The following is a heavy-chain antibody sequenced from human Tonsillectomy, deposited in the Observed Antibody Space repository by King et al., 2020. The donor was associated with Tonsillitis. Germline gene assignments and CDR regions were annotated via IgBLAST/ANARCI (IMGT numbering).Heavy chain of an antibody. D-gene: IGHD6-19*01. CDR2: IYPDDSDT. CDR1: GYIFINLW. CDR3: VRGRVNGLNGGPVPGTYFDY. V-gene: IGHV5-51*03. J-gene: IGHJ4*02. Sequence: QLGQSGAEGKKPGQSLKISCQGSGYIFINLWIGWVRQMPGRGLELRGIIYPDDSDTRYSPSFQGQVTISVDKSNSTAYLQWTSLKASDTAMYYCVRGRVNGLNGGPVPGTYFDYWGQGTPVTVSS.